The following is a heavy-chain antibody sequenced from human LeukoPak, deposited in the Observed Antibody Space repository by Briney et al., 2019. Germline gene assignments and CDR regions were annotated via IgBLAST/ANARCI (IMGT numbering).Heavy chain of an antibody. D-gene: IGHD6-19*01. J-gene: IGHJ4*02. Sequence: ASVKVSCKASGYTFTGYYMHWVRQAPGQGLEWMGWINPNSGGTNYAQKFQGRVTMTRDTSISTAYMELSRLRSDDTAVYYCARGYPSGWYFGYFDCWGQGTLVTVSS. V-gene: IGHV1-2*02. CDR3: ARGYPSGWYFGYFDC. CDR1: GYTFTGYY. CDR2: INPNSGGT.